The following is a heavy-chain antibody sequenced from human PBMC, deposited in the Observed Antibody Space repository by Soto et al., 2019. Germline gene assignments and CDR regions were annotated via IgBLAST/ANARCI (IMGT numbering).Heavy chain of an antibody. CDR1: GYSISSGYY. V-gene: IGHV4-38-2*01. Sequence: PSETLSLTCAVSGYSISSGYYWGWLRQPPGKGLEWIGSIYHGGSTYYNPSLNSRVTLSIDMTINPDTSKNQFSLQLNSVTPEDTAVYYCARGYSSSWYIRSYYYYYGMDVWGQGTTVTVSS. J-gene: IGHJ6*02. CDR2: IYHGGST. CDR3: ARGYSSSWYIRSYYYYYGMDV. D-gene: IGHD6-13*01.